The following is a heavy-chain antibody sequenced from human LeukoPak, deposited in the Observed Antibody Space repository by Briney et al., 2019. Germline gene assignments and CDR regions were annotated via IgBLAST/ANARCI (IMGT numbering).Heavy chain of an antibody. J-gene: IGHJ4*02. Sequence: GASVKVSCKASGYTFTAYYMHWVRQAPGQGLEWMGRINPNSGDTIYAQNFQGRVTVTRDTSISTAYMELSRLRSDDTAVYYCACWGGDNQGHWGQGTLVTVSS. D-gene: IGHD1-14*01. CDR1: GYTFTAYY. CDR3: ACWGGDNQGH. V-gene: IGHV1-2*06. CDR2: INPNSGDT.